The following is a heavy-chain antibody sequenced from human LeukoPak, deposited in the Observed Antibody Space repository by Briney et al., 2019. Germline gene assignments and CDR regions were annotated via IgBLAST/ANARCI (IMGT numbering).Heavy chain of an antibody. Sequence: GGSLRLSCAASGFTFSSYGMHWVRQAPGKGLEWVAVISYDGSNEYYADSVKGRFTISRDNSKNTLYLQMNSLRAEDTAVYYCAKGYSSGWYHLWSAGPYFDYWGQGTLVTVSS. D-gene: IGHD6-19*01. CDR1: GFTFSSYG. J-gene: IGHJ4*02. CDR2: ISYDGSNE. CDR3: AKGYSSGWYHLWSAGPYFDY. V-gene: IGHV3-30*18.